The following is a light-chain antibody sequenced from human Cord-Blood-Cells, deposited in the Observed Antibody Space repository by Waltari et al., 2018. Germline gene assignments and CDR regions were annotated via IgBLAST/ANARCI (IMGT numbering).Light chain of an antibody. V-gene: IGLV1-44*01. Sequence: QSVLTQPPSASGTPGQRVTLSCSGSCSNIGSNTVNWYQKLPGTAPKLVIYSNNQRPSGFPDRFSGSKTGTSASLAISGLQSEDEADYYCAAWDDSLNGYVFGTGTKVTVL. CDR2: SNN. CDR3: AAWDDSLNGYV. CDR1: CSNIGSNT. J-gene: IGLJ1*01.